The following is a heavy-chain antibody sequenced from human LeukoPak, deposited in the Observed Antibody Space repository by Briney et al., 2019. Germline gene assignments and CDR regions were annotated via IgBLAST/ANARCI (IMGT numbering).Heavy chain of an antibody. D-gene: IGHD3-22*01. CDR2: ISAYNGNT. CDR1: GGTFSSYA. V-gene: IGHV1-18*01. J-gene: IGHJ4*02. CDR3: ARDGLTMIVENDY. Sequence: ASVKVSCKASGGTFSSYAISWVRQAPGQGLEWMGWISAYNGNTNYAQKLQARVTMTTDTSTSTAYMELRSLRSDDTAVYYCARDGLTMIVENDYWGQGTLVTVSS.